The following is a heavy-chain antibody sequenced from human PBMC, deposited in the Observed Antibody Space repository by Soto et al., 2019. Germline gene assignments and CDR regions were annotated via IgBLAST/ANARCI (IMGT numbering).Heavy chain of an antibody. CDR2: ISRSSNYI. CDR3: TRGWLQGYDAFDI. CDR1: GFTFSSYS. J-gene: IGHJ3*02. D-gene: IGHD5-12*01. Sequence: EVQVVESGGGLVKPGGSLRLSCAGSGFTFSSYSMNWVRQAPGKGLEWVSSISRSSNYIYYADSVKGRFTISRDNAKNSLYLQMNSLRADDTAVYYCTRGWLQGYDAFDIWGQGPMVTVSS. V-gene: IGHV3-21*01.